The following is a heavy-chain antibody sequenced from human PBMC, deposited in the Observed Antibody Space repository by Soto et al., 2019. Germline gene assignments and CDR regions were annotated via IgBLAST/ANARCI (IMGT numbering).Heavy chain of an antibody. D-gene: IGHD5-18*01. Sequence: SETLSLTCTVSGGSISSGGYYWSWIRQHPXKGLEWIGYIYYSGSTYYNPSLKSRVTISVDTSKNQFSLKLSSVTAADTAVYYCASTVVDTAMVVLGFDYWGQGTLVTVSS. CDR3: ASTVVDTAMVVLGFDY. CDR2: IYYSGST. V-gene: IGHV4-31*03. CDR1: GGSISSGGYY. J-gene: IGHJ4*02.